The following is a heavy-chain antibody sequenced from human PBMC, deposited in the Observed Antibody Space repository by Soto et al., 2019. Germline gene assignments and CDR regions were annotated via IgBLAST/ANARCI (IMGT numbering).Heavy chain of an antibody. CDR1: GYTFTSYY. V-gene: IGHV1-46*03. Sequence: ASVKVSCKASGYTFTSYYMPWVRQAPGQGLEWRGIINPSSGITSYAQKFQGKVTMTRDTSTSTLYLELSSLICEDTALYFCARRGGNYDSRGYYSECNYWGQGTMITVSS. CDR2: INPSSGIT. CDR3: ARRGGNYDSRGYYSECNY. J-gene: IGHJ4*02. D-gene: IGHD3-22*01.